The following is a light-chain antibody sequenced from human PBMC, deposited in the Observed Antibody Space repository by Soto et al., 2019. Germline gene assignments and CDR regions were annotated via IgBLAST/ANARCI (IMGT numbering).Light chain of an antibody. J-gene: IGKJ1*01. V-gene: IGKV3-20*01. CDR1: QSVGSSY. Sequence: ENVVTLAPGATAFSPRERDTPSSXXXQSVGSSYLAWYQQKPGQAPRLLIYGASSRATGIPDRFSGSGSGTDFTLTISRLEPEDFAVYYCQQYGSSPTWTFGQGTKVDIK. CDR2: GAS. CDR3: QQYGSSPTWT.